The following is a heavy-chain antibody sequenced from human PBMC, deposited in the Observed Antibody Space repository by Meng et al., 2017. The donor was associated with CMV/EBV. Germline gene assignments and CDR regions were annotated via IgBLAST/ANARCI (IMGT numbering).Heavy chain of an antibody. V-gene: IGHV4-59*01. CDR3: TRGTGP. CDR1: GVSISGYY. CDR2: FYNSET. J-gene: IGHJ5*02. Sequence: SETLSLTCIVSGVSISGYYWNWMRQSPGKGLEWIGYFYNSETNYNPSLRSRVTISVDTSQNQVSLRLSSVTSADTAIYYCTRGTGPWGQGTLVTVSS. D-gene: IGHD1-14*01.